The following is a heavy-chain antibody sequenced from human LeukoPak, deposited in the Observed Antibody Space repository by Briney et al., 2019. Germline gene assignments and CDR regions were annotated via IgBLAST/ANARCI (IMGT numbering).Heavy chain of an antibody. J-gene: IGHJ4*02. CDR2: IKQDGSEK. CDR3: ARLRGFDY. CDR1: GFSFSTYW. V-gene: IGHV3-7*01. Sequence: GGSLRLSCVASGFSFSTYWMSWVRQAPGKGLEWVANIKQDGSEKYYVDSVKGRFTISRDNAKNSLYLQMNSLRAEDTAVYYCARLRGFDYWGQGTLVTVSS.